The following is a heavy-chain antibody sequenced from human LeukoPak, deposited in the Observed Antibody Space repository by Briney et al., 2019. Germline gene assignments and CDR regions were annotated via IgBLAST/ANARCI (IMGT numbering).Heavy chain of an antibody. V-gene: IGHV1-2*02. J-gene: IGHJ4*02. Sequence: ASVKVSCKASGYTFTGYYMHWVRQPPGQGLEWMGWINPNSGGTNYAQKFQGRVTITRDTSISTAYMELSRLRSDDTAVYYCARDVRMAIPSGGYWGQGTLVTVSS. D-gene: IGHD2-2*02. CDR2: INPNSGGT. CDR1: GYTFTGYY. CDR3: ARDVRMAIPSGGY.